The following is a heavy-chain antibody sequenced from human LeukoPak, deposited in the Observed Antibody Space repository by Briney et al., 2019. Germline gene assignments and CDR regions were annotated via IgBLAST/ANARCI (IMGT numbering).Heavy chain of an antibody. CDR1: AGSFSGDY. CDR2: INHSGST. V-gene: IGHV4-34*01. D-gene: IGHD6-13*01. Sequence: NPSQSLSLTSAVDAGSFSGDYCSWIRQRPGKGLERIGEINHSGSTNYNPSLKSRVTISVDTSKNQFSLKLSSVTAADTAVYYCARSQPTYSSSWRQYFDYWGQGTLVTVSS. J-gene: IGHJ4*02. CDR3: ARSQPTYSSSWRQYFDY.